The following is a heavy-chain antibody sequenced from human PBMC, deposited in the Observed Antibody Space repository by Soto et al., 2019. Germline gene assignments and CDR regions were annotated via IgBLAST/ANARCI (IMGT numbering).Heavy chain of an antibody. CDR3: AKEGDYYDISTGYFSNKAYFDS. D-gene: IGHD3-9*01. CDR1: GFTFSSYA. CDR2: ISGSGGST. J-gene: IGHJ4*02. Sequence: GGSLRLSCAASGFTFSSYAMSWVRQAPGKGLEWVSAISGSGGSTYYADSVKGRFTISRDNSQNTLHLQMNSLRAEDTAVYFCAKEGDYYDISTGYFSNKAYFDSWGQGILVTVSS. V-gene: IGHV3-23*01.